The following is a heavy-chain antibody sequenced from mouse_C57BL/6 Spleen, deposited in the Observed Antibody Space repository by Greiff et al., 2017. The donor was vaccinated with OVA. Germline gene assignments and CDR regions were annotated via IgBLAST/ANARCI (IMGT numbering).Heavy chain of an antibody. Sequence: QVQLQQPGAELVKPGASVKMSCKASGYTFTSYWITWVKQRPGQGLEWIGDIYPGSGSTNYNEKFKSKATLTVDTSSSTAYMQLSSLTSEDSAVYYCARPLTTVVGAMDYWGQGTTVTFAS. CDR3: ARPLTTVVGAMDY. CDR2: IYPGSGST. D-gene: IGHD1-1*01. CDR1: GYTFTSYW. V-gene: IGHV1-55*01. J-gene: IGHJ4*01.